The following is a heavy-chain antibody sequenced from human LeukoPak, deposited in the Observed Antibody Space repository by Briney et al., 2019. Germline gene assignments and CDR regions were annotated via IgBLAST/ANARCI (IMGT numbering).Heavy chain of an antibody. CDR1: GLSFSSYD. CDR2: ISTTGSTI. J-gene: IGHJ4*02. Sequence: GGSLRLSCAAAGLSFSSYDMYWVRQAPGMGLEWVAYISTTGSTIDYAASVKGRVTISRDNSKNTLYLQVNSLRAEDTAVYFCAKGGQNYDFWRFDYWGQGTLVTVSS. D-gene: IGHD3-3*01. V-gene: IGHV3-48*03. CDR3: AKGGQNYDFWRFDY.